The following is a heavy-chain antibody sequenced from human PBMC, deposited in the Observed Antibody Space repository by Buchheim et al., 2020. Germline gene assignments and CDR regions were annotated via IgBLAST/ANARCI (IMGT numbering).Heavy chain of an antibody. Sequence: EVQLVQSGAEVKKPGESLKISCKGSEYSFPSYWIGWVRQMPGKGLEWMGIIFPRDSDTRYSPSFQGRFTISVDTSINTAYLQWSSLEASDTAIYYCAGHRSLQYLDYWGQGTL. CDR3: AGHRSLQYLDY. V-gene: IGHV5-51*01. J-gene: IGHJ4*02. D-gene: IGHD3-16*02. CDR1: EYSFPSYW. CDR2: IFPRDSDT.